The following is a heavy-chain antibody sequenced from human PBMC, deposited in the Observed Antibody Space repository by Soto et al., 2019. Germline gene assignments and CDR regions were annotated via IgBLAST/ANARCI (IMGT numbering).Heavy chain of an antibody. CDR1: GGSISSSSYY. CDR3: ASGPDYGDYVIDY. CDR2: IYYNGST. V-gene: IGHV4-39*01. J-gene: IGHJ4*02. Sequence: NPSETLSLTCTVSGGSISSSSYYWGWIRQPPGKGLEWIGRIYYNGSTYYKQSLKSRITISIDTSKNKYSLKLSSVTAADTAVYYCASGPDYGDYVIDYWGQGTLVT. D-gene: IGHD4-17*01.